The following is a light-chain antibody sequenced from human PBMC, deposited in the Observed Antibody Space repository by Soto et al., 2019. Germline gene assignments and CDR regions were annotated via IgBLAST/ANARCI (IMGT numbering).Light chain of an antibody. CDR3: CSYAGSYTYV. J-gene: IGLJ1*01. CDR1: SSDVGGHNY. V-gene: IGLV2-11*01. CDR2: DVT. Sequence: QSGLTQPRSVSGSPGQSVTISCTGTSSDVGGHNYVSWYQQHPGKARQLMIYDVTKRPSGVPDRFSGSKSGSTASLTISGLQAEDEADYYCCSYAGSYTYVFASGTKVTVL.